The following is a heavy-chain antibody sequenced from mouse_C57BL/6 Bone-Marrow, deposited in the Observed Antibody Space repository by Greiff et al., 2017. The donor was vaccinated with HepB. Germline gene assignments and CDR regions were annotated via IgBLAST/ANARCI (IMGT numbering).Heavy chain of an antibody. Sequence: VQLQQPGAELVKPGASVKLSCKASGYTFTSYWMHWVKQRPGQGLEWIGMIHPNSGSTNYNEKFKSKATLTVDKASSTAYMQLSSLTSGDSAVYYCARERGVITTVVADYWGQGTSVTVSS. CDR2: IHPNSGST. J-gene: IGHJ4*01. CDR3: ARERGVITTVVADY. CDR1: GYTFTSYW. V-gene: IGHV1-64*01. D-gene: IGHD1-1*01.